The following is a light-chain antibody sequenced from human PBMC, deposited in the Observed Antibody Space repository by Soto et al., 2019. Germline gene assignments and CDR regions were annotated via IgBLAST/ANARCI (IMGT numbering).Light chain of an antibody. J-gene: IGKJ2*01. CDR1: QGISSY. V-gene: IGKV1-9*01. Sequence: IQLTQSPSSLSASVGDRVTITCRASQGISSYLAWYQQKPGKAPKLLIYAASTLQSGVPSRFSGSGSGTDFTLTISRLQPDDFATYHCHQYHRHATFGQGTILDIK. CDR2: AAS. CDR3: HQYHRHAT.